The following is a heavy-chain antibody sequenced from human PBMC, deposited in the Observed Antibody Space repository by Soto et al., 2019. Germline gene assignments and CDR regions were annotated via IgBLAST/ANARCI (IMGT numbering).Heavy chain of an antibody. J-gene: IGHJ4*02. Sequence: EVQLLESGGGLVQPGGSLRLSCVASGFTFSNYAMSWVRQAPGKGLEWVSAITGRDGNTYYAASVKGRFTISRDNSDNMLFLQMNSLRAEDTAVYHIAKGHGAVPTLGSWDYWGLGTLVTVSS. CDR1: GFTFSNYA. V-gene: IGHV3-23*01. CDR2: ITGRDGNT. D-gene: IGHD3-16*01. CDR3: AKGHGAVPTLGSWDY.